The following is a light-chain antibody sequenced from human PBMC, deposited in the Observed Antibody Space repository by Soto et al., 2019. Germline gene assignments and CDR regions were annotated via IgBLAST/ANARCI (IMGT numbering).Light chain of an antibody. CDR3: QQYNNWPYT. CDR1: QSVSSN. J-gene: IGKJ5*01. Sequence: EIVMTQSPTTLSVSPGERATLSCRASQSVSSNFAGYQQKPGQAPRLLIYVASTRATGIPARFSGSGSGTEFTLIISGLQSEDFAVYYFQQYNNWPYTFGQGTRLEIK. V-gene: IGKV3-15*01. CDR2: VAS.